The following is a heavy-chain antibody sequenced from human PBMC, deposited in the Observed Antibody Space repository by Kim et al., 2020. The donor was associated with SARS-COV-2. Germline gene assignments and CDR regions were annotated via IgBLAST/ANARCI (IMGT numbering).Heavy chain of an antibody. V-gene: IGHV4-39*01. CDR3: ARHRIRGGLGYCSGVCPLHAFDI. D-gene: IGHD2-15*01. J-gene: IGHJ3*02. CDR2: IYYSGST. CDR1: GGSISSSSYY. Sequence: SETLSLTCTVSGGSISSSSYYWGWIRQPPGKGLEWIGSIYYSGSTYYNPSLKSRVTISVDTSKNQFSLKLSSVTAADTAVYYCARHRIRGGLGYCSGVCPLHAFDIWGQGTMVTVSS.